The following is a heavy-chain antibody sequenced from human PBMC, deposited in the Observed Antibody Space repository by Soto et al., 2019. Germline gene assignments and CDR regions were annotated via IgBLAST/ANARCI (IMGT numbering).Heavy chain of an antibody. CDR1: GGSFSGYY. Sequence: KPSETLSLTCAVYGGSFSGYYWSWIRQPPGKGLEWIGEINHSGSTNYNPSLKSRVTISVDTSENQFSLKLSSVTAADTAVYYCARGRSIAALRWVYYYGMDVWGQGTTVTVSS. D-gene: IGHD6-13*01. CDR2: INHSGST. J-gene: IGHJ6*02. V-gene: IGHV4-34*01. CDR3: ARGRSIAALRWVYYYGMDV.